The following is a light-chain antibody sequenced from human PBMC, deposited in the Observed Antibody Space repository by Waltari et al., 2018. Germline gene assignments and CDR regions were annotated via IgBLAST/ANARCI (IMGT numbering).Light chain of an antibody. CDR3: CSYAGSSTYV. CDR1: SSNL. Sequence: QSALTQPASVSGSPGQSIPISCTGTSSNLVSWYQQHPDKAPKLMIYEGTKRPSGVSNRFSGSKSGNTASLTISGLQAEDEADYHCCSYAGSSTYVFGTGTKVTVL. J-gene: IGLJ1*01. V-gene: IGLV2-23*01. CDR2: EGT.